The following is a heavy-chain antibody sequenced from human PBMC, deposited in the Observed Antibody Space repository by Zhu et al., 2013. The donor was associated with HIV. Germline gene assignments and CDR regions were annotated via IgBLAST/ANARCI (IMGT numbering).Heavy chain of an antibody. D-gene: IGHD2-2*01. CDR3: ARGCRSSTSCYYHYYYGMDV. J-gene: IGHJ6*02. V-gene: IGHV1-8*01. CDR1: GYTFTSYD. CDR2: MNPNSGNT. Sequence: QVQLVQSGAELKPPGSSVKVSCTASGYTFTSYDINWVRQATGQGLEWMGWMNPNSGNTGYAQKFQGRVTMTRNTSISTAYMELSSLRSEDTAVYYCARGCRSSTSCYYHYYYGMDVWGQGTTVTVSS.